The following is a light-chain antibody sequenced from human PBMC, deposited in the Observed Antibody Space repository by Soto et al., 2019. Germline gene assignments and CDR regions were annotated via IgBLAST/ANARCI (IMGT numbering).Light chain of an antibody. CDR1: SSNIGAGYD. V-gene: IGLV1-40*01. Sequence: QPVLTQPPSVSGAPGQRVTISCTGSSSNIGAGYDVHWYQQLPGTAPKLLIYGNSNRPSGVPDRFSGSKSGTSASLAITGLQAEDEADYYCQSYDSSPSGQRVFGGGTKLTVL. CDR3: QSYDSSPSGQRV. CDR2: GNS. J-gene: IGLJ2*01.